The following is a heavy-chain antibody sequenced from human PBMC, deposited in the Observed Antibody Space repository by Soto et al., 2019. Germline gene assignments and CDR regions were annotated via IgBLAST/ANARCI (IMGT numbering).Heavy chain of an antibody. CDR2: ISYTGSTI. Sequence: EVQLVESGGGLVQPGGSLRLSCVGSEFTFSNYEMNWVRQAPGKGLEWVSYISYTGSTIYYADSVRVRFTISRDNSKNSLYLQMNSLRAEDTAVYYCARGLRNYYERSGLHYWGQGTLVTVSS. J-gene: IGHJ4*02. D-gene: IGHD3-22*01. CDR1: EFTFSNYE. CDR3: ARGLRNYYERSGLHY. V-gene: IGHV3-48*03.